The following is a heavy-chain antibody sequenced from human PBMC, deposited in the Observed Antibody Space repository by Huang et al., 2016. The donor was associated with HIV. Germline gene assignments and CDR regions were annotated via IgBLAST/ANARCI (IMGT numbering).Heavy chain of an antibody. Sequence: QVQLQESGPGLVKPSETLSLTCTVSGGSISTYSWSWIRQSAGKGLEWIGRFFTSGNPNYNPSLRSRVTMSVDTSKNQFSLRLTSVTAADTAVYYCARENEFCGSTNCHHYYYGLDVWGQGTTVTVSS. CDR1: GGSISTYS. V-gene: IGHV4-4*07. D-gene: IGHD2-2*01. J-gene: IGHJ6*02. CDR2: FFTSGNP. CDR3: ARENEFCGSTNCHHYYYGLDV.